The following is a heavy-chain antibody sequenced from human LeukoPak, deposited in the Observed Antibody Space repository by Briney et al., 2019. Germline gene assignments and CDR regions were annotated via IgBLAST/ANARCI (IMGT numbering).Heavy chain of an antibody. D-gene: IGHD2/OR15-2a*01. V-gene: IGHV3-23*01. CDR3: AREIGLGLTYFDH. CDR2: ISGNGGST. J-gene: IGHJ4*02. Sequence: PGGSLRLSCVASGFTFSSYVMNWVRQAPGKGLEWVSGISGNGGSTYYADSVKGRFTISRDNSKNTLSLQMNSLRAEDTAVYYCAREIGLGLTYFDHGAQGTLVTASS. CDR1: GFTFSSYV.